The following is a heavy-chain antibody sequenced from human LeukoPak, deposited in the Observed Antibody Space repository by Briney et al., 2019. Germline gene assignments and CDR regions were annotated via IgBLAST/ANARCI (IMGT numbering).Heavy chain of an antibody. CDR3: ARRIAGTATGGYFEP. D-gene: IGHD6-13*01. Sequence: GGSLRLSCAASGFTFSSYAMSWVRQAPGKGLEWVSVIYSGGSTYYADSVKGRFTISRDNAKSSLYLQMNSLRADDTAVYYCARRIAGTATGGYFEPWGRGTLVSVSS. CDR1: GFTFSSYA. J-gene: IGHJ2*01. V-gene: IGHV3-66*01. CDR2: IYSGGST.